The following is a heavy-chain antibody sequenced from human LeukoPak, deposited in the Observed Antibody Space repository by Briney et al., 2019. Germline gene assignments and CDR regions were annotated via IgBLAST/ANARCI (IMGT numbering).Heavy chain of an antibody. D-gene: IGHD3-22*01. J-gene: IGHJ6*02. CDR3: AISHYYDSSGYFHYYYGMDV. V-gene: IGHV3-74*01. CDR2: INSDGAST. Sequence: GGSLRLSCAAAGFTISRYWMHWVRQVAGKGLVWVSRINSDGASTSYADSVKGRFTLSRDNAKNTLDLQMNSLRAEDTAVYYCAISHYYDSSGYFHYYYGMDVWGQGTTVTVSS. CDR1: GFTISRYW.